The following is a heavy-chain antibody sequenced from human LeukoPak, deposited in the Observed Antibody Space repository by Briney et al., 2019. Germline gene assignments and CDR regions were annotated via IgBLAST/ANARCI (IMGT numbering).Heavy chain of an antibody. J-gene: IGHJ3*01. Sequence: ASVKVSCKASGYTFTSYAMHWVRQAPGQRLEWMGWINAGNGNTKYSQKFQGRVTITADKSTSTAYMELSSLRSEDTAVYYCAREKYYDSSGYAWWGQGTMVTVSS. CDR1: GYTFTSYA. CDR3: AREKYYDSSGYAW. V-gene: IGHV1-3*01. CDR2: INAGNGNT. D-gene: IGHD3-22*01.